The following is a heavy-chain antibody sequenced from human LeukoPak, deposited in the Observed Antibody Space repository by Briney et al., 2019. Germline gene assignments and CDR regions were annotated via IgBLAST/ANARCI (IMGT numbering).Heavy chain of an antibody. V-gene: IGHV1-69*04. CDR1: GGTFSSYA. J-gene: IGHJ5*02. D-gene: IGHD3-9*01. CDR2: IIPILGIA. CDR3: ASDILTGYYRLNWFDP. Sequence: EASVKVSCKASGGTFSSYAISWVRQASGQGLEWMGRIIPILGIANYAQKFQGRVTITADKSTSTAYMELSSLRSEDTAVYYCASDILTGYYRLNWFDPWGQGTLVTVSS.